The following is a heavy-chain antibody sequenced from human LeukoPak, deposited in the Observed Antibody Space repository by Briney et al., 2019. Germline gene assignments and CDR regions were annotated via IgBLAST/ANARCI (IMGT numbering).Heavy chain of an antibody. CDR1: GFTFSSYS. Sequence: PGGSLRLSCAASGFTFSSYSMNWVRQAPGKGLEWVSSISSSSSYIYYADSVKGRFTISRDNAKNSLNLQMNSLRAEDTAVYYCARPPIAGTAAYYFDYWAREPWSPSPQ. J-gene: IGHJ4*02. CDR2: ISSSSSYI. CDR3: ARPPIAGTAAYYFDY. D-gene: IGHD1-7*01. V-gene: IGHV3-21*01.